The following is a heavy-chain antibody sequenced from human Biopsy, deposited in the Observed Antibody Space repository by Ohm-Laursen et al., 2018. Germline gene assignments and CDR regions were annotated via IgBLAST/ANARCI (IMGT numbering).Heavy chain of an antibody. D-gene: IGHD3-3*01. Sequence: SVKVYCKASGGPPSNYAFSWVRQAPGQGLEWVGRIVPILGHLNYAQRFQGRVSITADKSTTYVYMELSRLTSGDTAVYYCAADADGYYTEFDYWGPGTLVTVSS. CDR1: GGPPSNYA. J-gene: IGHJ4*02. CDR3: AADADGYYTEFDY. CDR2: IVPILGHL. V-gene: IGHV1-69*04.